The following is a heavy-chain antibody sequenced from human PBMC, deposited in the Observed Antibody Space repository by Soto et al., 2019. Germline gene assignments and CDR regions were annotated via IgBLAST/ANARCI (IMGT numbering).Heavy chain of an antibody. J-gene: IGHJ3*02. Sequence: EVQLVESGGGLVQPGRSLRLSCTASGFTFGDYAMSWFRQAPGKGLEWVGFIRSKAYGGKTEYAASVKVRFTISRDDSIIIAYLQMNSLNTEDTAVYYWTRGLTYYDFCCGPLPAFDIWGQGTMVTVS. CDR1: GFTFGDYA. CDR3: TRGLTYYDFCCGPLPAFDI. D-gene: IGHD3-3*01. CDR2: IRSKAYGGKT. V-gene: IGHV3-49*03.